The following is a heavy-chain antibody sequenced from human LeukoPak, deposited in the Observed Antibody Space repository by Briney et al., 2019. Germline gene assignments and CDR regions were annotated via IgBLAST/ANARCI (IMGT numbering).Heavy chain of an antibody. CDR1: GFTFSTYW. J-gene: IGHJ1*01. CDR3: ARAPSEIGGYYPEYFRH. Sequence: GGSLRLSCAASGFTFSTYWLHWVRQAPGKGLVWVSRIKSDGSTNYADSVKGRFTISRDNAKNTVSLQMNSLRPEDTGVYYCARAPSEIGGYYPEYFRHWGQGTLVTGSS. D-gene: IGHD3-22*01. V-gene: IGHV3-74*01. CDR2: IKSDGST.